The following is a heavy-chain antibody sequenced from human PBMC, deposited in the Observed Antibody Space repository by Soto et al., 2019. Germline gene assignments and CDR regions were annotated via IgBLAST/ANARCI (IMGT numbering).Heavy chain of an antibody. CDR2: ISAYNGNT. Sequence: ASVKVSCKASGYTFTSYGISWVRQAPGQGLEWMGWISAYNGNTNYAQKLQGRVTMTTDTSTSTAYMELRSLRAEDTAVYYCAKLGTYYYDNSGYYLFDYWGQGTLVTVSS. J-gene: IGHJ4*02. CDR3: AKLGTYYYDNSGYYLFDY. D-gene: IGHD3-22*01. V-gene: IGHV1-18*01. CDR1: GYTFTSYG.